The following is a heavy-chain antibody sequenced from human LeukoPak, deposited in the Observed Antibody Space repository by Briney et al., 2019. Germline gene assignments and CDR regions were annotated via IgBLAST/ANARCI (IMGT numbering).Heavy chain of an antibody. CDR2: ISGSGSRT. CDR3: ARDRVPYENSHYYWASDY. J-gene: IGHJ4*02. D-gene: IGHD3-22*01. V-gene: IGHV3-23*01. CDR1: GFTFSSYA. Sequence: GGSLRLSCAASGFTFSSYALTWVRQAPGKGLEWVSGISGSGSRTYYADSVKGRFTISRDNSKNTLYLQMNSLSPEDTAIYYCARDRVPYENSHYYWASDYWGQGTLVTVSS.